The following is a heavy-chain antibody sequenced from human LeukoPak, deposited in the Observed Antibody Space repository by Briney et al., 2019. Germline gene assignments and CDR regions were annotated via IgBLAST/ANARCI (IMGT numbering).Heavy chain of an antibody. CDR3: ARATYYYDNDAFDI. D-gene: IGHD3-22*01. J-gene: IGHJ3*02. CDR2: IIPIFGTA. V-gene: IGHV1-69*05. CDR1: GDTFSSYA. Sequence: SVKVSCKASGDTFSSYAISWVRQAPGQGLEWMGGIIPIFGTANYAQKFQGRVTITTDESTSTAYMELSSLRSEDTAVYYCARATYYYDNDAFDIWGQGTMVTVSS.